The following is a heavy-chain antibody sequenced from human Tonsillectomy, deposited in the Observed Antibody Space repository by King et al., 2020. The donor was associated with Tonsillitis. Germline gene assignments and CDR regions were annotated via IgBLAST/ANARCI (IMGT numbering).Heavy chain of an antibody. CDR2: MYFSGTL. Sequence: QLQESGPGVVKPSETLSLTCTVSGGSISSSDHYWAWICQPPWKVLEWIGYMYFSGTLFYNPSLKSRITISGGTSENRFSLKLSSVTAADTAVYFCARSVSGSFDYWGQGALVTVSS. CDR3: ARSVSGSFDY. CDR1: GGSISSSDHY. V-gene: IGHV4-39*01. D-gene: IGHD1-26*01. J-gene: IGHJ4*02.